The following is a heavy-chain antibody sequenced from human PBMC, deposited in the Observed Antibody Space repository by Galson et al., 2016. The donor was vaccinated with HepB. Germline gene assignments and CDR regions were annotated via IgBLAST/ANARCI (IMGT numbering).Heavy chain of an antibody. CDR1: GFTFTDFW. J-gene: IGHJ2*01. CDR3: VREGGYCYGDSCRYFDL. Sequence: CATSGFTFTDFWMTWVRQAPGKGLEWVANIQQNGNEKYYVDSVKGRFTISRDNAKRSLYLQMNSLRVEDTAVYYCVREGGYCYGDSCRYFDLWGRGTVVTVSS. D-gene: IGHD2-15*01. CDR2: IQQNGNEK. V-gene: IGHV3-7*01.